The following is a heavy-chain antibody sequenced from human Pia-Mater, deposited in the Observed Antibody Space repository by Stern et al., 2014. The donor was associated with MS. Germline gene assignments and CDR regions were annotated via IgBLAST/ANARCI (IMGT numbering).Heavy chain of an antibody. V-gene: IGHV3-30*18. CDR2: ISYDGSNK. CDR1: GFTFRSYG. CDR3: AKDRQTGTTLLESDY. Sequence: QVQLVESGGGVVQPGRSRRLSCAASGFTFRSYGMHWVRQAPAKVLQWVARISYDGSNKYYADSVKGRFTISRDNSKNTLYLQMNSLRAEDTAVYYCAKDRQTGTTLLESDYWGQGTLVTVSS. J-gene: IGHJ4*02. D-gene: IGHD1-7*01.